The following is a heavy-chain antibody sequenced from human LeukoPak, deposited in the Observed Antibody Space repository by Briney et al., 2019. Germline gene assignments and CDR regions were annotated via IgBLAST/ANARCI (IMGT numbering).Heavy chain of an antibody. CDR2: INSGGSGT. J-gene: IGHJ4*02. V-gene: IGHV3-74*01. D-gene: IGHD7-27*01. CDR1: GFTFSNYW. Sequence: PGGSLRLSCAASGFTFSNYWMHWVRQTAGKGLVWVSRINSGGSGTSYADSVEGRFTISRDNAKNILYLQMNSLRAEDTALYYCATSLGPLTEYWGQGTLVTVSS. CDR3: ATSLGPLTEY.